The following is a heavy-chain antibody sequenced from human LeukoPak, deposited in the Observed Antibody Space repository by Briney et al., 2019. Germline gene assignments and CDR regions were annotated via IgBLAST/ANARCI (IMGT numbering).Heavy chain of an antibody. CDR2: MYYSGST. V-gene: IGHV4-59*12. CDR1: GGSISSYY. Sequence: PSETLSLTCTVSGGSISSYYWSWIRQPPGKGLEWIGTMYYSGSTVYNPSLNSRVTISVDTSRTHFSLTVNSVTAADTAVYYCARLGGLRITMLRGVSNWGQGTLVTVSS. D-gene: IGHD3-10*01. CDR3: ARLGGLRITMLRGVSN. J-gene: IGHJ4*02.